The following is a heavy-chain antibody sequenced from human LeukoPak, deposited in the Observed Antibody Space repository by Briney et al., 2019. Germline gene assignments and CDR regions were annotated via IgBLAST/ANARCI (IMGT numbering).Heavy chain of an antibody. CDR2: IDPSDSYT. CDR1: GYIFTSYW. CDR3: AGAGIAVAGNAEYCQH. D-gene: IGHD6-19*01. V-gene: IGHV5-10-1*01. J-gene: IGHJ1*01. Sequence: AGESLQISCNGSGYIFTSYWISWVRQMPGKGLEWMGRIDPSDSYTNYSPSFQGHVTISADKSISTAYLQWSSLKASDTAMYHCAGAGIAVAGNAEYCQHCGQGTLVTVSS.